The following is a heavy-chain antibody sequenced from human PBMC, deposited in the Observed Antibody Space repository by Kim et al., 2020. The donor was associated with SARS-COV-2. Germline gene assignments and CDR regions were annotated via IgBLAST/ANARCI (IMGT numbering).Heavy chain of an antibody. D-gene: IGHD4-4*01. CDR1: GFTFSSYS. V-gene: IGHV3-21*01. J-gene: IGHJ6*02. CDR2: ISSSSSYI. Sequence: GGSLRLSCAASGFTFSSYSMNWVRQAPGKGLEWVSSISSSSSYIYYADSVKGRFTISRDNAKNSLYLQMNSLRAEDTAVYYCARDSFLTLQYLPNYYYYGMDVWGQGTTVTVSS. CDR3: ARDSFLTLQYLPNYYYYGMDV.